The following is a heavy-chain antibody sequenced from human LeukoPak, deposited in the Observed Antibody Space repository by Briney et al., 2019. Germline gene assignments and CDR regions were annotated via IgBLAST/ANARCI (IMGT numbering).Heavy chain of an antibody. CDR3: ARDGPPPELAMVEKVVNY. CDR2: ISSSSSYI. J-gene: IGHJ4*02. Sequence: GGSLRLSCAASGFTFSSYSMNWVRQAPGKRLEWVSSISSSSSYIYYADSVKGRFTISRDNAKNSLYLQMNSLRAEDTAVYYCARDGPPPELAMVEKVVNYWGQGTLVTVSS. D-gene: IGHD5-24*01. CDR1: GFTFSSYS. V-gene: IGHV3-21*01.